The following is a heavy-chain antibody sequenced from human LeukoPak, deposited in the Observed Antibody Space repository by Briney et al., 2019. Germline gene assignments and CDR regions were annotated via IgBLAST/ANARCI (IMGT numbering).Heavy chain of an antibody. D-gene: IGHD6-19*01. Sequence: PSETLSLTCTVSGGSISSSSDYWGWIRQAPGKGLEWIGSIYYSENTYYNSSLKSRVTISVDTSKNQFSLKLNSVTAADTAVYYCARHSSLEGIAVAGTGYWGQGALVTVSS. CDR1: GGSISSSSDY. V-gene: IGHV4-39*01. CDR3: ARHSSLEGIAVAGTGY. J-gene: IGHJ4*02. CDR2: IYYSENT.